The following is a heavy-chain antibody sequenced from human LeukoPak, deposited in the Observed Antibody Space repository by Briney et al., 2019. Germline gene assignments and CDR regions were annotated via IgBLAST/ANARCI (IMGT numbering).Heavy chain of an antibody. Sequence: SETLSLTCTVSGGTISSSSYYWGWIRQPPGKGLEWIGSIYYSGSTYYNPSLKSRVTISVDTSKNQFSLKLSSVTAADTAVYYCARSWIRDFYDSFDGFDVWGHGTMVTVSS. J-gene: IGHJ3*01. CDR3: ARSWIRDFYDSFDGFDV. CDR1: GGTISSSSYY. D-gene: IGHD3-22*01. V-gene: IGHV4-39*07. CDR2: IYYSGST.